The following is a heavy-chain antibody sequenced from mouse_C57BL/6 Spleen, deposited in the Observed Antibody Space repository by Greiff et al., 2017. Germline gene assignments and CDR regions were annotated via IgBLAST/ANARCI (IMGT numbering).Heavy chain of an antibody. D-gene: IGHD1-1*01. CDR1: GYTFTDYA. CDR2: ISTYYGDA. CDR3: ARSPFITTVVAPGYFDV. V-gene: IGHV1-67*01. Sequence: VQLQQSGPELVRPGVSVKISCKGSGYTFTDYAMHWVKQSHAKSLEWIGVISTYYGDASYNQKFKDKATMTVDKSSSTAYMELARLTSEDSAVYYCARSPFITTVVAPGYFDVGGTGTTVTVSS. J-gene: IGHJ1*03.